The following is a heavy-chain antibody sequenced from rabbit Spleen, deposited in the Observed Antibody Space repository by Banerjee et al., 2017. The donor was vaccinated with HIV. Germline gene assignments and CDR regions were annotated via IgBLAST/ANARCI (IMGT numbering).Heavy chain of an antibody. CDR1: GVSFSDKDV. V-gene: IGHV1S40*01. CDR3: ARNLENYAGSSYLDL. Sequence: QSLEESGGDLVKPEGSLTLTCKASGVSFSDKDVMCWVRQAPGKGLEWIACINTITGKTVYASWAKGRFIMSRTSSTTVTLQMTSLTVADTATYFCARNLENYAGSSYLDLWGQGTLVTVS. CDR2: INTITGKT. J-gene: IGHJ4*01. D-gene: IGHD8-1*01.